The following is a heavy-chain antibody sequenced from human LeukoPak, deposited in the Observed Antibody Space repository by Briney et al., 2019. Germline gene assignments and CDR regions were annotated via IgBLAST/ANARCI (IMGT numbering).Heavy chain of an antibody. V-gene: IGHV3-23*01. Sequence: GGSLRLSCAASGFTFSSYAMSWVRQAPGKGLEWVSAISGSGGSTYYADSVKGRFTISRDNSKNTLYLQMNSLRAEDTAVYYCARGSMVRGVIPGSWGQGTLVTVSS. CDR3: ARGSMVRGVIPGS. J-gene: IGHJ4*02. D-gene: IGHD3-10*01. CDR2: ISGSGGST. CDR1: GFTFSSYA.